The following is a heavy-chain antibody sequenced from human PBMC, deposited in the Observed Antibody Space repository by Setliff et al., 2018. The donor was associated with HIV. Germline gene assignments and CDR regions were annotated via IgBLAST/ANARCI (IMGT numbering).Heavy chain of an antibody. J-gene: IGHJ6*03. Sequence: LSLTCTVSGGSISSYYWSWIRQPPGKGLEWIGYIYYSGSTNYNPSLKSRVTISVDTSKNQFSLKVTSVTAADTAVYYCARAQGYDYYMDVWGKGTTVTVSS. CDR1: GGSISSYY. V-gene: IGHV4-59*08. CDR2: IYYSGST. CDR3: ARAQGYDYYMDV.